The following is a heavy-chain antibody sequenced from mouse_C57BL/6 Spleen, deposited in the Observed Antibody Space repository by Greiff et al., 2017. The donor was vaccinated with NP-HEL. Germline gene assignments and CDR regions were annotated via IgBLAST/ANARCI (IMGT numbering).Heavy chain of an antibody. CDR2: ISEGGSYT. CDR1: GFTFSSYA. D-gene: IGHD2-4*01. Sequence: EVQRVESGGGLVKPGGSLKLSCAASGFTFSSYAMSWVRQTPEKRLEWVATISEGGSYTYYPDNVKGRFTISRDNAKNNLYLQMSHLKSEDTAMYYCAREEGDYDEFAYWGQGTLVTVSA. CDR3: AREEGDYDEFAY. J-gene: IGHJ3*01. V-gene: IGHV5-4*01.